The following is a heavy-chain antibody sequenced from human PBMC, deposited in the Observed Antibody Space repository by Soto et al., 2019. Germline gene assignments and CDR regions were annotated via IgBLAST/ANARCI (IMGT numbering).Heavy chain of an antibody. CDR3: AKPQKLQYSRSSLHYFYRGMDV. J-gene: IGHJ6*02. CDR2: ISYDGSNE. V-gene: IGHV3-30*18. CDR1: GFPLRTYA. Sequence: QVQLVESGGAVVQPGRSLRLSCVASGFPLRTYAMHWVRQAPGKGLEWVAVISYDGSNEYYADSVKGRFAISKDNSKNSLYLQMDSLRREDTATYYCAKPQKLQYSRSSLHYFYRGMDVWGQGTTVTVSS. D-gene: IGHD6-6*01.